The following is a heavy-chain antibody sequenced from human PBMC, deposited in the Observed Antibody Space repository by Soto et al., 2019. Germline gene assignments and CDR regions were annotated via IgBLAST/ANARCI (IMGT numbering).Heavy chain of an antibody. V-gene: IGHV2-26*01. CDR1: RFSLSNARMG. Sequence: QVTLKESGPVLVKPTETLTLTCTVSRFSLSNARMGVSWIRQPPGKALECLAHIFSNDEKSYSTSLKSRLTLSNDTSKSQGVLTMTNMDPVDTATYYCARIPDPHYDFWSGYPPKSNYFDYWGQGTLVTVSS. D-gene: IGHD3-3*01. CDR3: ARIPDPHYDFWSGYPPKSNYFDY. J-gene: IGHJ4*02. CDR2: IFSNDEK.